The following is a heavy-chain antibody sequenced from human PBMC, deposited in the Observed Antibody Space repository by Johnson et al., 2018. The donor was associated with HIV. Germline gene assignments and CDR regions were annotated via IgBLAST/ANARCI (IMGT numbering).Heavy chain of an antibody. D-gene: IGHD1-26*01. V-gene: IGHV3-11*04. Sequence: QVQLVESGGGLVKPGGSLRLSCAVSGFAFSDYYMSWIRQAPGKGLEWVSYISSSGGAIFYADSVKGRFTISRYNAKHSLSLQMNSLRVEDTAGYYCSRGRGWSGSRVKAFDIWGQGTLVTVSS. J-gene: IGHJ3*02. CDR2: ISSSGGAI. CDR3: SRGRGWSGSRVKAFDI. CDR1: GFAFSDYY.